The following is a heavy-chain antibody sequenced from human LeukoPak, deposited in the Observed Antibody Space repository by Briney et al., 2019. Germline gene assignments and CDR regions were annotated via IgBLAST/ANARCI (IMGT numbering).Heavy chain of an antibody. CDR1: GFTFDDYA. J-gene: IGHJ4*02. D-gene: IGHD2-15*01. Sequence: GRSLRLSCAASGFTFDDYAMHWVRQAPGKGLEWVSGISWNSGSIGYADSVKGRFTISRDNAKNSLYLQMNSLRAEDTAVYYCARVSATYFDYWGQGTLVTVSS. CDR3: ARVSATYFDY. CDR2: ISWNSGSI. V-gene: IGHV3-9*01.